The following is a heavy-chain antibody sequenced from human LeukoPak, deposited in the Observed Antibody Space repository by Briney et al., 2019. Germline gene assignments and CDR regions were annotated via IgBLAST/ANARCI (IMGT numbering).Heavy chain of an antibody. D-gene: IGHD2-15*01. J-gene: IGHJ4*02. CDR1: GGSFSGYY. CDR2: INHSGST. Sequence: SETLSLTCAVYGGSFSGYYWSWIRRPPGKGLEWIGEINHSGSTNYNPSLKSRVTISVDTSKNQFSLKLSSVTAADTAVYYCAREADCSGGSCYYWGQGTLVTVSS. CDR3: AREADCSGGSCYY. V-gene: IGHV4-34*01.